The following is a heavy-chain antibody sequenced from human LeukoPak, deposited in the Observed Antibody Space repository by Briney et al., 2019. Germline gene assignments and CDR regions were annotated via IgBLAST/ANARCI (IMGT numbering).Heavy chain of an antibody. CDR3: AKQSPDSSGWYDFDY. Sequence: SETLSLTCTVSGDSISSFYWNWIRQPPGKGLEWIAYINYSGSTNYNPSLKSRVTISIHTSKNQFSLKLSSVTAADTAVYYCAKQSPDSSGWYDFDYWGQGTLVTVSS. J-gene: IGHJ4*02. CDR2: INYSGST. V-gene: IGHV4-59*08. D-gene: IGHD6-19*01. CDR1: GDSISSFY.